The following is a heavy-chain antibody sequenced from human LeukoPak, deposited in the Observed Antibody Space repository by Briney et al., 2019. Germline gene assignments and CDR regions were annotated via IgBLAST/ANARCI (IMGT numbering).Heavy chain of an antibody. Sequence: GGSLRLSCAASGFTFSSYAMSWVRQAPGKGLEWVSAISGSGGSTYYADSVKGRFTISRDNSKNTLYLRMNSLRAEDTAVYYCAPGGRTGGVLLSGYWGQGTLVTVSS. CDR3: APGGRTGGVLLSGY. V-gene: IGHV3-23*01. CDR2: ISGSGGST. D-gene: IGHD2-8*02. J-gene: IGHJ4*02. CDR1: GFTFSSYA.